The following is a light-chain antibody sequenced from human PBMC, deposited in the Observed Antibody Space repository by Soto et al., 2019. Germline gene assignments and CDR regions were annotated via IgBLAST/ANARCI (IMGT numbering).Light chain of an antibody. V-gene: IGKV3-11*01. CDR2: DAS. J-gene: IGKJ2*01. Sequence: EIVLTQSPATLSLSPGDTATLSCRASQSVSSYLAWYQQKPGQAPRLLIYDASNRATGIPARFSGSGSGTDFTLTIGSLEPEDFAVYYCQQRSNWPLTFGQGTKVEIK. CDR3: QQRSNWPLT. CDR1: QSVSSY.